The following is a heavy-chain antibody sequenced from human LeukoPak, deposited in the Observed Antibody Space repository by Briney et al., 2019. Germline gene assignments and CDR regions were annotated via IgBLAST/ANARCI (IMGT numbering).Heavy chain of an antibody. Sequence: PGGSLRLSCAASGFTFSSYSMNWVRQAPGKGLEWVSSISSSSSYIYYADSVKGRFTISRDNSKNTLYLQMNSLRAEDTAVYYCAKNSGMGGGAFDIWGQGTMVTVSS. CDR3: AKNSGMGGGAFDI. CDR2: ISSSSSYI. D-gene: IGHD1-26*01. J-gene: IGHJ3*02. V-gene: IGHV3-21*04. CDR1: GFTFSSYS.